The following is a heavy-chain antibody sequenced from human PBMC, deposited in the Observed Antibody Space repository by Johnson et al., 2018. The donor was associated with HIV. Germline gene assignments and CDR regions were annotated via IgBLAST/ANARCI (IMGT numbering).Heavy chain of an antibody. J-gene: IGHJ3*02. CDR1: GFTFSSYA. V-gene: IGHV3-30-3*01. D-gene: IGHD1-26*01. CDR2: ISYDGSNK. Sequence: QVQLEESGGGVVQPGRSLRLSCAASGFTFSSYAMHWVRQAPGKGLEWVAVISYDGSNKYYADSVKGRFTISRDNSKNTLYLQMNSLRAEDTAVYYCARQYRNSGSRTGAFDIWGQGTMVTVSS. CDR3: ARQYRNSGSRTGAFDI.